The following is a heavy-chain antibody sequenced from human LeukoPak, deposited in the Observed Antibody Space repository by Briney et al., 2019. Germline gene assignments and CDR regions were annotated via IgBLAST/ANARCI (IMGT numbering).Heavy chain of an antibody. Sequence: GESLKISCKGSGYSFTSYWIGWVRQMPGKGLEWMGIIYPDDSDTRYSPSFQGQVTISADKSISTAYLQWSSLKASDTAMYFCARERSRLTFDYWGQGTLVTVSS. CDR3: ARERSRLTFDY. CDR1: GYSFTSYW. V-gene: IGHV5-51*01. CDR2: IYPDDSDT. J-gene: IGHJ4*02. D-gene: IGHD3-16*01.